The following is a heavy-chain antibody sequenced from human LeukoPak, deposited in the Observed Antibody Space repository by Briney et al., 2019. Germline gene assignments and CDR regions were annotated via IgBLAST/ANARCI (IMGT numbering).Heavy chain of an antibody. CDR1: GFTFSSYA. Sequence: PGGSLRLSCAASGFTFSSYAMHWVRQAPGKGLEYVSAISSNGGSTYYANSVKGRFTISRDNSKNTLYLQMGSLRAEDMAVYYCARGALRRAFDIWGQGTMVTVSS. V-gene: IGHV3-64*01. CDR3: ARGALRRAFDI. CDR2: ISSNGGST. J-gene: IGHJ3*02.